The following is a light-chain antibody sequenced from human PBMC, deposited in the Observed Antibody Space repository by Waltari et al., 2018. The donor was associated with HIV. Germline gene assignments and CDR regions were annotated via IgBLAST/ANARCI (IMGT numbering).Light chain of an antibody. J-gene: IGKJ3*01. CDR1: QSVLYSSNNRNH. V-gene: IGKV4-1*01. CDR3: QQYYSSPWN. Sequence: IVMTQSPDSLAVSLGERATINCKSSQSVLYSSNNRNHLAWYQQKPGQPPRLLIYWASTRESGVPDRFSGSGSGTDFTLTISSLQAEDVAVYYCQQYYSSPWNFGPGTKVDIK. CDR2: WAS.